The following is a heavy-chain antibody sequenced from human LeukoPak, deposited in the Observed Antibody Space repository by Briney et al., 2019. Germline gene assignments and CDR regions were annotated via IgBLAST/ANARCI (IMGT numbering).Heavy chain of an antibody. D-gene: IGHD6-19*01. Sequence: GGSLRLSCAASGFTFSSYWMSWVRQAPGKGLEWVANIKQDGSEKYYVDSAKGRFTISRDNAKNSLYLQMNSLRAEDTAVYYCARVSSVAGTDFDYWGQGTLVTVSS. CDR1: GFTFSSYW. CDR2: IKQDGSEK. V-gene: IGHV3-7*01. J-gene: IGHJ4*02. CDR3: ARVSSVAGTDFDY.